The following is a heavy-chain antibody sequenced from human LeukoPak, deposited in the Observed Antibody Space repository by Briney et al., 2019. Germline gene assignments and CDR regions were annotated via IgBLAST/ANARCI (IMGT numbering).Heavy chain of an antibody. D-gene: IGHD3-22*01. V-gene: IGHV4-61*02. Sequence: SETLSLTCTVSGGSISSGSYYWSWIRQPAGKGLEWIGRIYTSGSTNYNPSLKSRVTISVDTSKNQFSPKLSSVTAADTAVYYCARGFSYYYDSSGYQNWFDPWGQGTLVTVSS. J-gene: IGHJ5*02. CDR1: GGSISSGSYY. CDR3: ARGFSYYYDSSGYQNWFDP. CDR2: IYTSGST.